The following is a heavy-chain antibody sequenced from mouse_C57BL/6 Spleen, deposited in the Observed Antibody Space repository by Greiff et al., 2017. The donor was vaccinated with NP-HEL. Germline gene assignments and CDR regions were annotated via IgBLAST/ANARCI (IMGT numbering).Heavy chain of an antibody. CDR1: GYAFSSYW. V-gene: IGHV1-80*01. Sequence: VQLQQSGAELVKPGASVKISCKASGYAFSSYWMNWVKQRPGKGLEWIGQIYHGDGDTNYNGKLKGKATLTADKSSSTAYMQLSSLTSEDSAVYFCARAVTTAGKDYWGQGTTLTVSS. CDR2: IYHGDGDT. D-gene: IGHD2-3*01. CDR3: ARAVTTAGKDY. J-gene: IGHJ2*01.